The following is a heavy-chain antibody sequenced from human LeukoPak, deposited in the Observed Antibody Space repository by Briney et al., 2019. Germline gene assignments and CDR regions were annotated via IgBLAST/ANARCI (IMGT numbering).Heavy chain of an antibody. CDR1: GYTFAGYY. J-gene: IGHJ4*02. V-gene: IGHV1-2*06. CDR3: ARDGSSSTSPFDY. D-gene: IGHD6-13*01. CDR2: INPNSGET. Sequence: GASVKVSCKASGYTFAGYYMHWVRQAPGKGLEGMGRINPNSGETNYAQKFQGRVTMTRDTSISTAYMELSRLRSDHTAVYYCARDGSSSTSPFDYWGQGTLVTVSS.